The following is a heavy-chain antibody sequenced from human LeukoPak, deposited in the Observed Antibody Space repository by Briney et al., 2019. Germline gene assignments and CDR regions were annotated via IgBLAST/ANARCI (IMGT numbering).Heavy chain of an antibody. CDR1: GFTVSSIY. J-gene: IGHJ3*02. D-gene: IGHD2-2*01. CDR2: IKQDGSEK. Sequence: GGSLRLSCAASGFTVSSIYMSWVRQAPGKGLEWVANIKQDGSEKYYVDSVKGRFTISRDNAKNSLYLQMNSLRAEDTAVYYCARDSPHQYAFDIWGQGTMVTVSS. V-gene: IGHV3-7*01. CDR3: ARDSPHQYAFDI.